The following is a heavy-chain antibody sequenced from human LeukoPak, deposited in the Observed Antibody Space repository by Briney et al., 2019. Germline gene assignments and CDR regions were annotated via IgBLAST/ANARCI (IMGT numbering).Heavy chain of an antibody. J-gene: IGHJ5*02. V-gene: IGHV1-46*01. D-gene: IGHD1-26*01. Sequence: GASVKVSCKASGYTFTSYYMHWVRQAPGQGLEWMGIINPSGGSTSYAQKFQGRVTMTRDTSTSTVYMELSSLRSEDTAVYYCARDPGPRIVGASGWFDPWGQGTLVTVSS. CDR1: GYTFTSYY. CDR3: ARDPGPRIVGASGWFDP. CDR2: INPSGGST.